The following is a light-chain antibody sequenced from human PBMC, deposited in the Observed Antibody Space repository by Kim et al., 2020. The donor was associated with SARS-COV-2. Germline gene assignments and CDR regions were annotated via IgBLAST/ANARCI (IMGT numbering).Light chain of an antibody. Sequence: ASIGDRVTITCRASQGISSYLDWYQQKPGKAPKFLIYVASTLQSGVPSRFSGSGSGTDFTLTISSLQPEDFATYYCQQSYSNPPTFGQGTKVEIK. J-gene: IGKJ1*01. CDR3: QQSYSNPPT. CDR2: VAS. V-gene: IGKV1-39*01. CDR1: QGISSY.